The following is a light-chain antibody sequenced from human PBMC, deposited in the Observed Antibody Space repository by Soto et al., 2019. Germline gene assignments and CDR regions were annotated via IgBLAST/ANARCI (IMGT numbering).Light chain of an antibody. Sequence: DVQLTQTPSFLSASVGDRVTITCRASRAISTYLAWYQQKPGKAPKLLIYAASTLHTGVPSRFSGSGSGTEFTLTISSLQPEDFATFICQQINGYPLTFDGGTKVEI. CDR3: QQINGYPLT. CDR1: RAISTY. CDR2: AAS. V-gene: IGKV1-9*01. J-gene: IGKJ4*01.